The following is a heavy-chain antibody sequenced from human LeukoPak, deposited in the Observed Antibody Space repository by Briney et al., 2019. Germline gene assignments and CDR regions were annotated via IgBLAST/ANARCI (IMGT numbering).Heavy chain of an antibody. CDR1: GGSISSGGHS. J-gene: IGHJ6*02. CDR3: ATFTQTTIDYYGMDV. Sequence: SETLSLTCAVSGGSISSGGHSRSWIRQPPGKGLEWIGYIYHSGSTYYNPSLKSRVTISVDRSKNQFSLKLSSVTAADTAVYYCATFTQTTIDYYGMDVWGQGTTVTVSS. D-gene: IGHD4-11*01. V-gene: IGHV4-30-2*01. CDR2: IYHSGST.